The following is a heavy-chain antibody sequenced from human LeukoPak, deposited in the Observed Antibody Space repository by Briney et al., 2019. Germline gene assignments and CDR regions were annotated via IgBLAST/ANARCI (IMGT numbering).Heavy chain of an antibody. CDR2: INPNSGNT. CDR1: GYTFTGYY. V-gene: IGHV1-18*04. D-gene: IGHD6-19*01. CDR3: ASFSGYSSGWYGDGY. Sequence: ASVKVSCKASGYTFTGYYMHWVRQAPGQGLEWMGWINPNSGNTNYAQKLQGRVTMTTDTSTSTAYMELRSLRSDDTAVYYCASFSGYSSGWYGDGYWGQGTLVTVSS. J-gene: IGHJ4*02.